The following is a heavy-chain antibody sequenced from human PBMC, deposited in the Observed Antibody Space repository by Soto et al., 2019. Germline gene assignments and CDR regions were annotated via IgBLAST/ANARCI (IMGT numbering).Heavy chain of an antibody. Sequence: GGSLRLSCVGTGLNFDDFAMHWFRQAPGKGLEWVSGITWNSRVLAYADSVKGRFTISRDNARNSLYLQMDSLRDEDTALYYCAKGRYDFWSPYYFDSWGQGTLVTVSS. CDR3: AKGRYDFWSPYYFDS. CDR2: ITWNSRVL. J-gene: IGHJ4*02. V-gene: IGHV3-9*01. D-gene: IGHD3-3*01. CDR1: GLNFDDFA.